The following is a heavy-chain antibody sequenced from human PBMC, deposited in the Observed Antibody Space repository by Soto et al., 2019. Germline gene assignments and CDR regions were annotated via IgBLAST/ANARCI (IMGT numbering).Heavy chain of an antibody. D-gene: IGHD5-12*01. CDR1: GYTFTGYY. CDR2: INPNSGGT. Sequence: GASVKVSCKASGYTFTGYYMHWVRQAPGQGLEWMGWINPNSGGTNYAQKFQGRVTMTRDTSISTAYMELSRLRSEDTAVYYCARIEVVATIPGRHYYYYGMDVWGQGTTVTVSS. V-gene: IGHV1-2*02. J-gene: IGHJ6*02. CDR3: ARIEVVATIPGRHYYYYGMDV.